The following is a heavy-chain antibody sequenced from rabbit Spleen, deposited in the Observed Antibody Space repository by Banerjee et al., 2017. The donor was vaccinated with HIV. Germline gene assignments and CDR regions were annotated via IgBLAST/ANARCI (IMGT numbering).Heavy chain of an antibody. CDR2: IYAGNSGST. D-gene: IGHD4-1*01. CDR3: ARETSSGWGVVSYYFAL. CDR1: GVSFSGSSY. Sequence: QEQLEESGGDLVKPGASLTLTCIASGVSFSGSSYMCWVRQAPGKGLEWIACIYAGNSGSTYSATWAKGRFTISKTSSTTVTLQMTSLTAADTATYFCARETSSGWGVVSYYFALWGQGTLVTVS. V-gene: IGHV1S45*01. J-gene: IGHJ4*01.